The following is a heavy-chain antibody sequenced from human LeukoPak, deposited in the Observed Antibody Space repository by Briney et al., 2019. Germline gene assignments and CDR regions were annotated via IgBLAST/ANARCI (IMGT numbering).Heavy chain of an antibody. D-gene: IGHD2-2*03. CDR2: FGGNGGNT. V-gene: IGHV3-23*01. Sequence: GGSLRLSCAASGFTFSSYAMNWVRQAPGKGLEWVSSFGGNGGNTYYADSVRGRFTISRDNSRNTLYLQVTSLRSEDTAIYYCATVDDLDAFADWGQGTMVTVSS. CDR3: ATVDDLDAFAD. CDR1: GFTFSSYA. J-gene: IGHJ3*01.